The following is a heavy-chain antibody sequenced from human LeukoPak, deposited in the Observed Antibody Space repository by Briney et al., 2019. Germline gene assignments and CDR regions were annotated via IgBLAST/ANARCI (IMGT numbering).Heavy chain of an antibody. J-gene: IGHJ1*01. D-gene: IGHD6-13*01. CDR2: INHNVTT. CDR3: ARGRGGGSSWYFGYFQH. CDR1: GGSFSGYY. V-gene: IGHV4-34*01. Sequence: PSETLSLTCAVYGGSFSGYYWSWIRQPPGKGMEWGGEINHNVTTNYTPLLNSPVTISVDTSKNQFSLKLSSVTAADTAVYYCARGRGGGSSWYFGYFQHWGQGTLLTLSS.